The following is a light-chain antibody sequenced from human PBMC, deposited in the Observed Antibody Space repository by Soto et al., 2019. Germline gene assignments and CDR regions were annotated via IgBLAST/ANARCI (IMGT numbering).Light chain of an antibody. Sequence: QSALTQPASVSGSPGQSFTISCTGTSSDVGGYNYVSWYQQHPGKAPKLVIYDVSNRPSGVSNRFSGSKSGDTASLTISGLQAEDEAVYYCSSYTSSTSYVFGTRTKLTVL. V-gene: IGLV2-14*03. J-gene: IGLJ1*01. CDR2: DVS. CDR3: SSYTSSTSYV. CDR1: SSDVGGYNY.